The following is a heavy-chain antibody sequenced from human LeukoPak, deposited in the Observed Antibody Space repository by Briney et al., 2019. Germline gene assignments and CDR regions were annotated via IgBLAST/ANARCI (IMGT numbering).Heavy chain of an antibody. CDR1: GFTFSSYW. J-gene: IGHJ4*02. Sequence: PGGSLRLSCAASGFTFSSYWMHWVRQVPGKGLVWVSRINSDGSSTSYADSVKGRFTISRDNAKNTLYLRMNSLRADDTAIYYCANHRTPDRYHWNYFDYWGQGTLVTVSS. V-gene: IGHV3-74*01. CDR3: ANHRTPDRYHWNYFDY. D-gene: IGHD1-20*01. CDR2: INSDGSST.